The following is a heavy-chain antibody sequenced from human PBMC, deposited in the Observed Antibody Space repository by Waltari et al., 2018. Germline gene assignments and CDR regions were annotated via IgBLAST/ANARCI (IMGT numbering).Heavy chain of an antibody. D-gene: IGHD6-13*01. CDR2: IYYSGST. CDR3: ASLILAAAGRGWFDP. Sequence: QVQLQESGPGLVKPSETLSLTCTVSGGSISSSYWSWIRQPPGKGLEWIGYIYYSGSTNYNPSLKSRVTISVDTSKNQFSLKLSSVTAADTAVYYCASLILAAAGRGWFDPWGQGTLVTVSS. CDR1: GGSISSSY. J-gene: IGHJ5*02. V-gene: IGHV4-59*01.